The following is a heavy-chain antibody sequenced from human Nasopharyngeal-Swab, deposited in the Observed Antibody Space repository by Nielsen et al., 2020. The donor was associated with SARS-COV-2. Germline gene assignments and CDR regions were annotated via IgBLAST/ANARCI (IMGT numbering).Heavy chain of an antibody. CDR2: ISSSSSYI. Sequence: GESLKISCAASGFTFSSYSMNWVRQAPGKGLEWVSSISSSSSYIYYADSVKGRFTISRDNAKNSLYLQMNSLRAEDTAVYYCARDRYYYGSGSLDYWGQGTLVTVSS. J-gene: IGHJ4*02. D-gene: IGHD3-10*01. CDR3: ARDRYYYGSGSLDY. CDR1: GFTFSSYS. V-gene: IGHV3-21*01.